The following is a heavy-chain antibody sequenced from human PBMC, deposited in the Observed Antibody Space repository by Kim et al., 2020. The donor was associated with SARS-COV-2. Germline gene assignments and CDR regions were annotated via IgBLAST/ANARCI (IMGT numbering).Heavy chain of an antibody. CDR3: ASLDTATFWGSSD. V-gene: IGHV3-7*03. CDR2: IKKDGSEK. J-gene: IGHJ4*02. D-gene: IGHD5-18*01. Sequence: GGSLRLSCVASGFSSRNYWLSWVRKAPEKGLEWVAMIKKDGSEKYYVDSMKGRLIISRDNAKNSMYLQMNSLRAEDTAVYYCASLDTATFWGSSDWGQGTLVTVSS. CDR1: GFSSRNYW.